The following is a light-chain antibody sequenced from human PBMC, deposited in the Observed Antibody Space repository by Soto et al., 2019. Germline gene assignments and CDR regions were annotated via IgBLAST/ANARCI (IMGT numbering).Light chain of an antibody. CDR1: SSDVGSYNY. V-gene: IGLV2-14*03. CDR3: SSYTTSDTLV. Sequence: QSALTQPASVSGSPGQSIAISCTGTSSDVGSYNYVSWYKHHPGKAPKLMIYDVNYRPPGVSDRFSGSKSGNTASLTISGLQAEDEADYYCSSYTTSDTLVFGGGTKVTVL. CDR2: DVN. J-gene: IGLJ2*01.